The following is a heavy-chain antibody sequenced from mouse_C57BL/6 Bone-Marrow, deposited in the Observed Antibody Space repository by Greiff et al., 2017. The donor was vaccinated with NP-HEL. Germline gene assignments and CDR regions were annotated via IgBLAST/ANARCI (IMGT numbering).Heavy chain of an antibody. J-gene: IGHJ3*01. CDR3: ARHYGYGFAY. CDR2: ISSGSSTI. D-gene: IGHD2-2*01. CDR1: GFTFSDYG. V-gene: IGHV5-17*01. Sequence: VQLKQSGGGLVKPGGSLKLSCAASGFTFSDYGMHWVRQAPEKGLEWVAYISSGSSTIYYADTVKGRFTISRDNAKNTLFLQMTSLRSEDTAMYYCARHYGYGFAYWGQGTLVTVSA.